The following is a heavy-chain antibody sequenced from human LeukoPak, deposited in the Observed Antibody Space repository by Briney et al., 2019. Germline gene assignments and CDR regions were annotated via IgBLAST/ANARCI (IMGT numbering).Heavy chain of an antibody. CDR1: GFTFCSYE. D-gene: IGHD6-19*01. J-gene: IGHJ4*02. V-gene: IGHV3-48*03. Sequence: SGGSLRLSCAASGFTFCSYEINWVRQAPGKGLEWVSYISSSGSTRYYADSVKGRFTIFRDNAKNSLYLQMNRLRAEDTAVYYCARWVAGGFDYWGQGTLVTVSS. CDR2: ISSSGSTR. CDR3: ARWVAGGFDY.